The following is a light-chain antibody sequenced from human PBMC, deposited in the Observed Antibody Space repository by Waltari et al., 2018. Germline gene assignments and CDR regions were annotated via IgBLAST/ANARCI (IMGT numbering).Light chain of an antibody. CDR1: KLGDKY. CDR2: QDT. Sequence: SYELTQPPSVSVSPGQTASITCSGDKLGDKYACCYQQKPGHSPILVIYQDTKRPSGVPGRFSGSNSGSTATLTISGTQTMDEADYYCQAWDSNAAVFGGGTKLTVL. J-gene: IGLJ2*01. CDR3: QAWDSNAAV. V-gene: IGLV3-1*01.